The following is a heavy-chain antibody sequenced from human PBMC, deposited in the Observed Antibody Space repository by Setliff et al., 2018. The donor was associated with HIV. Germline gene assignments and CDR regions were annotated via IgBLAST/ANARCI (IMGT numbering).Heavy chain of an antibody. CDR3: AREATPRHSSGWVYFDY. V-gene: IGHV3-11*06. D-gene: IGHD6-19*01. CDR2: ISSSSSYT. CDR1: GFTFSDYY. J-gene: IGHJ4*02. Sequence: GSLRLSCAASGFTFSDYYMSWIRQAPGKGLEWVSYISSSSSYTNYADSVKGRFTMSRDNAKDSVYLQMNTLRVEDTAVYYCAREATPRHSSGWVYFDYWGQGMMVTVSS.